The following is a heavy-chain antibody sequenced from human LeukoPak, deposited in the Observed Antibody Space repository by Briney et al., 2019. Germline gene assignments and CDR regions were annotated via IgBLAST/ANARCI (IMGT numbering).Heavy chain of an antibody. V-gene: IGHV3-21*01. J-gene: IGHJ6*02. CDR1: GFTFNNYK. CDR3: AREDYYYGMDV. CDR2: ITSTSNDK. Sequence: GGSLRLSCAASGFTFNNYKMNWVRQAPGKGLEWVSSITSTSNDKYYADSVKGRFTISRDNAKNSLYLQMNSLRAEDTAVYYCAREDYYYGMDVWGQGTTVTVSS.